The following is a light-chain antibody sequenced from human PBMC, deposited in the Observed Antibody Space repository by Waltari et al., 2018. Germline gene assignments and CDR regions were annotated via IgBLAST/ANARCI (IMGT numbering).Light chain of an antibody. V-gene: IGLV1-40*01. CDR3: QSYDSNVGGSV. Sequence: QSVLTQPPSVSGAPGQRVILPRPGSGSHVGAGYDVHWYQQLPGSAPTLLINGNTNRPSGVPDRFSGSKSGASASLAITGLQAEDEADYYCQSYDSNVGGSVFGAGTKVSVL. CDR1: GSHVGAGYD. CDR2: GNT. J-gene: IGLJ1*01.